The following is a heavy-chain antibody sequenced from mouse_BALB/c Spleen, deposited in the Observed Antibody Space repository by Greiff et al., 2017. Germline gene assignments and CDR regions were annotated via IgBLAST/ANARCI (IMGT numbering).Heavy chain of an antibody. CDR3: ARGGYEDPSWFAY. J-gene: IGHJ3*01. V-gene: IGHV1-54*01. CDR1: GYAFTNYL. Sequence: QVHVKQSGAELVRPGTSVKVSCKASGYAFTNYLIEWVKQRPGQGLEWIGVINPGSGGTNYNEKFKGKATLTADKSSSTAYMQLSSLTSDDSAVYFCARGGYEDPSWFAYWGQGTLVTVSA. D-gene: IGHD1-2*01. CDR2: INPGSGGT.